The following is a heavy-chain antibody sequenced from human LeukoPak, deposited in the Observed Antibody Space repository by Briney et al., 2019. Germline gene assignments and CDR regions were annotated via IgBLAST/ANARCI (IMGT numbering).Heavy chain of an antibody. CDR3: ARDGYDFWSGYYHASHFDY. D-gene: IGHD3-3*01. CDR1: GFTFSYHW. J-gene: IGHJ4*02. Sequence: GGSLRLSCAASGFTFSYHWMTWVRQAPGKGLEWVANIKNDGTVKNYVDSVKGRFTISRDNAKNSLYLQMNSLRDEDTAVYYCARDGYDFWSGYYHASHFDYWGQGTLVTVSS. CDR2: IKNDGTVK. V-gene: IGHV3-7*01.